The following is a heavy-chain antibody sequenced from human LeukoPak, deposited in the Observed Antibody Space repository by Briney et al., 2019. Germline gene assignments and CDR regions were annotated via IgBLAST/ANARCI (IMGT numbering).Heavy chain of an antibody. J-gene: IGHJ4*02. CDR2: ISYDGSNR. D-gene: IGHD2-21*02. V-gene: IGHV3-30*03. CDR1: GFTFSNYD. CDR3: ARDTTYCGGGCYSLTDY. Sequence: GGSLRLSCAASGFTFSNYDMHGVRQAPGKGLEWVAVISYDGSNRYYADSVNGRFTISRDNSKNTLYLQMNSLRAEDTAVYYCARDTTYCGGGCYSLTDYWGQGTLVSVSS.